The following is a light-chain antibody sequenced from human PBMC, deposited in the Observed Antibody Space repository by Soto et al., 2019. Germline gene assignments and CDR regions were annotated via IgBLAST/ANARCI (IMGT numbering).Light chain of an antibody. Sequence: QSVLTQPASVSGSPGQSITISCTGTSGDIGTYNLVSWYQHHPGKAPKLMIYEVSKRPSGVSDRFSGSKSGNTASLTISGLQAEDEADSYCCSYAGTNYVFGRGTEVT. J-gene: IGLJ1*01. CDR3: CSYAGTNYV. CDR2: EVS. CDR1: SGDIGTYNL. V-gene: IGLV2-23*02.